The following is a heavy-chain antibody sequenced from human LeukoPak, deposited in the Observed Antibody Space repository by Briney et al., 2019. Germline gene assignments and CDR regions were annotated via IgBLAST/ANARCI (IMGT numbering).Heavy chain of an antibody. CDR1: GGSISSGDYY. D-gene: IGHD3-22*01. Sequence: PSETLSLTCTVSGGSISSGDYYWSWIRQPPGKGLEWIGYIYYSGSTYYNPSLKSRVTISVDTSKNQFSLKLSSVTAADTAVYYCARGTTMIVVESYYFDYWGQGTLVTVSS. CDR2: IYYSGST. V-gene: IGHV4-30-4*01. J-gene: IGHJ4*02. CDR3: ARGTTMIVVESYYFDY.